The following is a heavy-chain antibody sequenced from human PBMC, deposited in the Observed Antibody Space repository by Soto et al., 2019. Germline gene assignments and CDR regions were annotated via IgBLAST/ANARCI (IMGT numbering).Heavy chain of an antibody. Sequence: HPGGSLRLSCAASGFTVSSNYMSWVRQAPGKGLEWVSVIYSGGSTYYADSVKGRFTISRDNSKNTLYLQMNSLRAEDTAVYYCARGHSSSWFSYYYYYGMDVWGQGTTVTVSS. CDR3: ARGHSSSWFSYYYYYGMDV. J-gene: IGHJ6*02. D-gene: IGHD6-13*01. V-gene: IGHV3-53*01. CDR2: IYSGGST. CDR1: GFTVSSNY.